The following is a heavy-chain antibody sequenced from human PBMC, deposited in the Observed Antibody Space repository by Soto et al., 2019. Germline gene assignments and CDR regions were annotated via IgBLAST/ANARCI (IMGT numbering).Heavy chain of an antibody. CDR1: GYSFSTYW. CDR3: ARMPRGFGEPNWFDP. Sequence: PGESLKISCKGSGYSFSTYWLGLVRQMPGKGLEWIGIIYPDDSDTIYNPSFQGQVTISADKSITTAYLQWRSLKPSDSAIYYCARMPRGFGEPNWFDPWGHGTLVTVSS. V-gene: IGHV5-51*01. J-gene: IGHJ5*02. CDR2: IYPDDSDT. D-gene: IGHD3-10*01.